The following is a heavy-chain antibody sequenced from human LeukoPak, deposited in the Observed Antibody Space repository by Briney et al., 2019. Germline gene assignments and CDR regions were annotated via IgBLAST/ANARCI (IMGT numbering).Heavy chain of an antibody. D-gene: IGHD5-12*01. Sequence: KPSETLSLTYTVSGRSVNSSYRRWVRQPPPKGLQWIGLISNSGSTNYSPSFTRRLTISVDTSKNQVSLRLTSVTAADTAVYYCARHARGYSFGAWFDPWGQGVLVTVSS. CDR2: ISNSGST. V-gene: IGHV4-59*02. CDR1: GRSVNSSY. J-gene: IGHJ5*02. CDR3: ARHARGYSFGAWFDP.